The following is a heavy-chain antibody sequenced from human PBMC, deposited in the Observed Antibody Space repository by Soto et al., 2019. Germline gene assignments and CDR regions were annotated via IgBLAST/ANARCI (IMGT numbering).Heavy chain of an antibody. CDR3: ARGSGSYPFDY. D-gene: IGHD1-26*01. Sequence: SETLSLTCIVSGGSISEKYWNWVRQPPGKGLEWIGLIFANGHTDYNPSLKSRVTISVDTSKNQFSLKLSSVTAADTAVYYCARGSGSYPFDYWGQGTLVTVSS. CDR1: GGSISEKY. V-gene: IGHV4-4*07. J-gene: IGHJ4*02. CDR2: IFANGHT.